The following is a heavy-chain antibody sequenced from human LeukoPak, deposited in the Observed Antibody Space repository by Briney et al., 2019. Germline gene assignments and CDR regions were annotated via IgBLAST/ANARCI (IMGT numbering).Heavy chain of an antibody. J-gene: IGHJ4*02. D-gene: IGHD2-15*01. CDR2: IKQDGSER. Sequence: GGSLRLSCAASGFTFSSYWMSWVRQAPGKGLEWVANIKQDGSERYYVDSVKGRFTISRDNAKNSLYLQMNSLRAEDTAVYYCARGYYSQKYYFDYWGQGTLVTVSS. CDR3: ARGYYSQKYYFDY. V-gene: IGHV3-7*03. CDR1: GFTFSSYW.